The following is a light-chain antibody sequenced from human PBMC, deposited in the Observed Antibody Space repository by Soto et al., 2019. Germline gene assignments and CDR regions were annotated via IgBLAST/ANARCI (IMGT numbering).Light chain of an antibody. CDR3: MQALQTPVT. V-gene: IGKV2-28*01. J-gene: IGKJ5*01. Sequence: IVMTQSTLSLPVTPGEPASISCRSSHSLLQSDGYSYLAWYLQKPGQSPQLLIYVASNRASGVPDRSSGSGSGTDFTLKISRVEAEDVGVYYCMQALQTPVTFGEGTRLEIK. CDR2: VAS. CDR1: HSLLQSDGYSY.